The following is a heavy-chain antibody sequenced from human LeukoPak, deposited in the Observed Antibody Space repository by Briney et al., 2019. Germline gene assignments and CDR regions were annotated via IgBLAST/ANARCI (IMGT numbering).Heavy chain of an antibody. CDR1: GGSIGGYY. CDR2: IYYSGDT. D-gene: IGHD6-19*01. V-gene: IGHV4-59*01. CDR3: ARDAAVASNWFDP. Sequence: SETLSLTCTVSGGSIGGYYWSWVRQPPGKGLEWIGYIYYSGDTNYNPSLMSRVTISVDTSKNQFSLKLNSVTAADTAVYYCARDAAVASNWFDPWGQGTLVTVSS. J-gene: IGHJ5*02.